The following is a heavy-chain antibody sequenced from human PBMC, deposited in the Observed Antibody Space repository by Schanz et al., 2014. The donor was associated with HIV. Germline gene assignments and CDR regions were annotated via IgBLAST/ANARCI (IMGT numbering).Heavy chain of an antibody. V-gene: IGHV3-23*04. J-gene: IGHJ4*02. CDR2: ISESGGRT. CDR1: GFNFNNYA. CDR3: ARGVTDYGDEYYFDY. Sequence: EVHLVESGGGLVQPGGSLRLSCAASGFNFNNYAMTWVRQAPGKGLEWVSSISESGGRTYYADSVNGRFTISRDNSKNTLYLQMTTLRIDDTAVYFCARGVTDYGDEYYFDYWGQGTLVTVSS. D-gene: IGHD4-17*01.